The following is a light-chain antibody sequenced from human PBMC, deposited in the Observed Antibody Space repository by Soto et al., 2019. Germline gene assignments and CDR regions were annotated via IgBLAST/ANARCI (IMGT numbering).Light chain of an antibody. V-gene: IGKV3-15*01. CDR3: QQYNGWPLT. CDR2: GAS. J-gene: IGKJ4*01. Sequence: EIVMTQSPATLSVSPGERATLSCRASQSVSSNLAWYQQKPGQAPRLLIYGASTRATGVPARFSGSGSGTEVTLTISSLQSEDFTVYYCQQYNGWPLTFGGGTKVEIK. CDR1: QSVSSN.